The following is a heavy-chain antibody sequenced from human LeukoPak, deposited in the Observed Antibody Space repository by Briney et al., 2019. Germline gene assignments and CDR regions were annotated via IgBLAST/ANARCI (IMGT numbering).Heavy chain of an antibody. V-gene: IGHV3-23*01. J-gene: IGHJ4*02. Sequence: HAGGSLRLSCAAYGLTFSTYSMSWVRQAPGKGLYWVSGIRASGSDTYYADSVKGRFTIFRDNSKNTLYLQMSSLRAEDTAVYYCAKDAAGPEYWGQGTLVTVSS. CDR1: GLTFSTYS. D-gene: IGHD6-13*01. CDR3: AKDAAGPEY. CDR2: IRASGSDT.